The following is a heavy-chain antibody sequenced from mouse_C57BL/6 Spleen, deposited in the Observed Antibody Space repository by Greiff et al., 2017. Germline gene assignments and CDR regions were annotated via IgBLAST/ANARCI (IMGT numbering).Heavy chain of an antibody. CDR3: ARVVYSSPTGYFDY. V-gene: IGHV1-81*01. CDR1: GYTFTSYG. D-gene: IGHD2-5*01. Sequence: QVQLQQSGAELARPGASVKLSCKASGYTFTSYGISWVKQRTGQGLEWIGEIYPRSGNTYYNEKFKGKATVTADKSSSTAYMELRSLTSEDSAVLFWARVVYSSPTGYFDYWGQGTSLTVSS. CDR2: IYPRSGNT. J-gene: IGHJ2*02.